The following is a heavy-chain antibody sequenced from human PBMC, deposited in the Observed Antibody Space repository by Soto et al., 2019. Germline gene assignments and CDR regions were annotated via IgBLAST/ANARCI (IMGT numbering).Heavy chain of an antibody. CDR2: INAHSGGT. CDR3: AKDLTRPLAYWLAP. Sequence: QVQLVQSGAAVKKPGASVKVSCKASGFSFTGYYIHWLRQAPGQGLEWMGWINAHSGGTEYAQKFQGRVTLTRDTSIATAYLTLTSLTSDDTALYYCAKDLTRPLAYWLAPWGQGTQVTVSS. CDR1: GFSFTGYY. V-gene: IGHV1-2*02. D-gene: IGHD3-16*01. J-gene: IGHJ5*02.